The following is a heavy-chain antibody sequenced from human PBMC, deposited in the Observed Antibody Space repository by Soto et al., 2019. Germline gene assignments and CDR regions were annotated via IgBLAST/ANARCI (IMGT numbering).Heavy chain of an antibody. Sequence: EVQLVESGGDLVQPGGSLRLSCAASGFSFGSSWMTWVRQAPGKGLEWVANIKKDGSKINYLDSVRGRFTVSRDNAKNSLYLEMNSLGAEDTAFYSVARELSPGTSIRYLDAFDCWGQGKMVTVSP. CDR2: IKKDGSKI. J-gene: IGHJ3*01. CDR3: ARELSPGTSIRYLDAFDC. D-gene: IGHD2-2*01. V-gene: IGHV3-7*04. CDR1: GFSFGSSW.